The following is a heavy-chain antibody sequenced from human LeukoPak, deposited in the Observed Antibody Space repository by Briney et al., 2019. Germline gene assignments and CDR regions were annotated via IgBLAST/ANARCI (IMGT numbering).Heavy chain of an antibody. V-gene: IGHV3-48*01. CDR2: ISSSSSTI. CDR1: GFTFSSYS. D-gene: IGHD3-9*01. J-gene: IGHJ4*02. Sequence: GGSLRLSCAASGFTFSSYSMNWVRQAPGKGLEWVSYISSSSSTIYYADSVKGRFTISRDNAKNSLYPQMNSLRAEDTAVYYCARGPYRGNYYDILTGYYYFDYWGQGTLVTVSS. CDR3: ARGPYRGNYYDILTGYYYFDY.